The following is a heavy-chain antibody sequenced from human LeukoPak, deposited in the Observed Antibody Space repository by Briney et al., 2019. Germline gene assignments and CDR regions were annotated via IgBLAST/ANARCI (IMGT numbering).Heavy chain of an antibody. J-gene: IGHJ4*02. CDR1: GFTFSSYR. D-gene: IGHD3-10*01. CDR3: AKPYGSGSYYNAPTGY. CDR2: ISSSSSYI. Sequence: PGGSLRLSCAASGFTFSSYRMNWVRQAPGKGLEWVSSISSSSSYIYYADSVEGRLTISRDNSKNTLYLQMNSLRAEDTAVYYCAKPYGSGSYYNAPTGYWGQGTLVTVSS. V-gene: IGHV3-21*04.